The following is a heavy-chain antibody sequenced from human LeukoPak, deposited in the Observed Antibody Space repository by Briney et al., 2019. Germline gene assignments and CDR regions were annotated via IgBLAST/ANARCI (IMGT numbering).Heavy chain of an antibody. D-gene: IGHD3-10*01. CDR3: ARLYGSGSSLYFDY. CDR2: IYTSGST. V-gene: IGHV4-61*02. CDR1: GGSISSGSYY. Sequence: SETLSLTCTVSGGSISSGSYYWSWIRQPAGKGLEWIGRIYTSGSTNYNPSLKSRVTISVDTSKNQFSLKLSSVTAADTAVYYCARLYGSGSSLYFDYWGQGTLVTVSS. J-gene: IGHJ4*02.